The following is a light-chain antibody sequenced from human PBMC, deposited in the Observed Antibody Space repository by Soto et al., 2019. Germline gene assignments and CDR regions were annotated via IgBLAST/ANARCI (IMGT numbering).Light chain of an antibody. V-gene: IGKV3-11*01. J-gene: IGKJ2*01. CDR3: QQRSNWPRT. CDR1: QSVSSY. Sequence: EIVLTQSPATLSLSPGERATLSCRASQSVSSYLAWYQQKPGQAPSLLIYDASNRATGIPARFSGSGSGTDFTLNISSLEPEDFAVYYCQQRSNWPRTFGQGTKLEIK. CDR2: DAS.